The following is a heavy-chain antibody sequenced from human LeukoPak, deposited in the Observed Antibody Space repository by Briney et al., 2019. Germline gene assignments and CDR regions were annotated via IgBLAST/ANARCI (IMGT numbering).Heavy chain of an antibody. CDR1: GFTFSTYA. J-gene: IGHJ4*02. CDR2: ISGSGDSS. D-gene: IGHD2-8*01. Sequence: GGSLRLSCAASGFTFSTYAMSWVRQAPGKGLEWVSGISGSGDSSYYADSVKGRFTISRDNSWNTLFLQMNSLRDEDTAVYYCAKDRSDNKTWYAGSHWGQGTLVTVSS. CDR3: AKDRSDNKTWYAGSH. V-gene: IGHV3-23*01.